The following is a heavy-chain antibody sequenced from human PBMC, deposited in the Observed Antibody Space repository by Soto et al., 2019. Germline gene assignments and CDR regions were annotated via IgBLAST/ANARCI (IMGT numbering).Heavy chain of an antibody. CDR1: GFTFTEYV. J-gene: IGHJ4*02. CDR3: AKGSASTRPYHFDF. V-gene: IGHV3-23*01. CDR2: ITVSGGDT. Sequence: EVQLLESGGNLVQPGGSLRLSCAASGFTFTEYVMSWVRQAPGKGLEWVSAITVSGGDTYYADSVRGRITGSRDNSKSTMYPQISRLRAEDADVYYVAKGSASTRPYHFDFWGQGTLVPVSS. D-gene: IGHD2-2*01.